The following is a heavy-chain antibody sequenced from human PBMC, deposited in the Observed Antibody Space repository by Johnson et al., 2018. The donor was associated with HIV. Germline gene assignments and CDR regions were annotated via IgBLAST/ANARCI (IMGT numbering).Heavy chain of an antibody. CDR1: GVTFSSYG. J-gene: IGHJ3*02. CDR2: ISYDGTNK. D-gene: IGHD6-13*01. Sequence: HVQLVESGGGVVQPGRSLRLSCAASGVTFSSYGMHWVRQAPGKGLEWVAVISYDGTNKYYADSVKGRFTISRDNSKNTLYLQMKSLRAEDTAVYYCARDPRSSSWYYYSHDAFDIWGQGTMVTVSS. V-gene: IGHV3-30*03. CDR3: ARDPRSSSWYYYSHDAFDI.